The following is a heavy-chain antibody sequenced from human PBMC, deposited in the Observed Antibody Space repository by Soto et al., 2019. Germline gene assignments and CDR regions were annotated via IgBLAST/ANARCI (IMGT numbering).Heavy chain of an antibody. J-gene: IGHJ4*02. CDR3: ARVTVAGIFGVFDY. Sequence: WASVNVSCKASGGTFSSYAISWVRQAPGQGLEWMGGIIPIFGTANYAQKFQGRVTITADESTSTAYMELSSLRSEDTTVYYCARVTVAGIFGVFDYWGQGTLVTVSS. CDR1: GGTFSSYA. CDR2: IIPIFGTA. D-gene: IGHD6-19*01. V-gene: IGHV1-69*13.